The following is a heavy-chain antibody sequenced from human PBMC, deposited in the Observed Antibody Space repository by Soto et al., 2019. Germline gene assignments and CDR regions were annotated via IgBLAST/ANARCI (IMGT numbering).Heavy chain of an antibody. J-gene: IGHJ6*02. CDR1: GFTFSNFS. CDR3: AREYTAWPLAYGLDV. CDR2: ISSRSNI. Sequence: EVQLVESGGGLVKPGGSLRLSCVGSGFTFSNFSINWVRQAPGKGLEWVSSISSRSNIYYADSVQGRFTISRDKAKNSGSLQMNSLRAEDTAVYYCAREYTAWPLAYGLDVWGQGTTVTVSS. D-gene: IGHD2-2*02. V-gene: IGHV3-21*02.